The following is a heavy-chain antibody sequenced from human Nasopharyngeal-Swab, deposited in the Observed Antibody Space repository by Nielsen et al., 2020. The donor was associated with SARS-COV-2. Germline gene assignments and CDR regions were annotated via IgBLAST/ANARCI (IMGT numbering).Heavy chain of an antibody. V-gene: IGHV3-33*01. CDR2: IWYDGSNK. J-gene: IGHJ4*02. D-gene: IGHD4-17*01. Sequence: GESLKISCAASGFTFSSYGMHWVRQAPGKGLEWVAVIWYDGSNKYYADSVKGRFTISRDNSKNTLYLQMNSLRAEDTAVYDCARDRTVTTTVYFDYWGQGTLVTVSS. CDR1: GFTFSSYG. CDR3: ARDRTVTTTVYFDY.